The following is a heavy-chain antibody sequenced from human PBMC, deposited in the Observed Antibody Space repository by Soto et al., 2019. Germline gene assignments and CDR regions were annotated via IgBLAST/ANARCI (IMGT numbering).Heavy chain of an antibody. CDR2: IYYSGST. Sequence: QLQLQESGPGLVKPSETLSLTCTVSGGSVSSDSDNWDWILQTPGKGLEWIGTIYYSGSTDYNPSLKSRVTISEDTSNNQFSLKVTSVTASDAAVYYCARFYGNAFDIWGRGAMVTVS. J-gene: IGHJ3*02. CDR1: GGSVSSDSDN. CDR3: ARFYGNAFDI. V-gene: IGHV4-39*01. D-gene: IGHD4-17*01.